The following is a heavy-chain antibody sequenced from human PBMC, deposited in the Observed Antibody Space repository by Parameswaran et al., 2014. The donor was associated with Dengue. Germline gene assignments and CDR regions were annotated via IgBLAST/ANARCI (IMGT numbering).Heavy chain of an antibody. V-gene: IGHV4-39*01. J-gene: IGHJ4*02. CDR2: IYYSGST. CDR3: ARLGGAAAGVVFFDY. D-gene: IGHD6-13*01. Sequence: VRQAPGKGLEWIGSIYYSGSTYYNPSLKSRVTISVDTSKNQFSLKLSSVTAADTAVYYCARLGGAAAGVVFFDYWGQGTLVTVSS.